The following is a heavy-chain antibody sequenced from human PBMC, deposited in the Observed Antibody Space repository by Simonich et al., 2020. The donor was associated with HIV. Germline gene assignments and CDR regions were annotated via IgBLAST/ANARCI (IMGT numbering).Heavy chain of an antibody. D-gene: IGHD3-22*01. V-gene: IGHV4-59*12. Sequence: QVQLQESGPGLVKPSETLSLTCTVSGGSISTYYWSGIRQPPGKGLEWIGYIYYSGNTNSNPPLKSRVTISVDTSKNQFSLKLSSVTAADTAVYYCARRGHYYDSFDLWGRGTLVTVSS. CDR2: IYYSGNT. CDR1: GGSISTYY. CDR3: ARRGHYYDSFDL. J-gene: IGHJ2*01.